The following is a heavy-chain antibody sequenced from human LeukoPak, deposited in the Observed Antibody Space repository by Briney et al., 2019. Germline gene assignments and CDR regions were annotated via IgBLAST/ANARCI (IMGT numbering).Heavy chain of an antibody. V-gene: IGHV4-39*01. D-gene: IGHD3-9*01. CDR2: IYYSGST. CDR1: GGSISSSSYY. J-gene: IGHJ2*01. CDR3: ARRPYYDILTGYMYWYFDL. Sequence: PSETLSLTCTVSGGSISSSSYYWGWIRQPPGKGLEWIGSIYYSGSTYYNPSLKSRVTISVDTSKNQFSLKLSSVTAADTAVYYCARRPYYDILTGYMYWYFDLWGRGTLVTVSS.